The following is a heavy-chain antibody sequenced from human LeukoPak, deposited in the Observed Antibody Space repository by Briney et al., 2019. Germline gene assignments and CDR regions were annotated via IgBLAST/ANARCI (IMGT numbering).Heavy chain of an antibody. J-gene: IGHJ4*02. CDR2: INRDGSQK. CDR1: GLSLSGYW. CDR3: ARDYTCCSGSKCYDRFDY. Sequence: GGALRLSCAPSGLSLSGYWMTWVCQAPGKGVEWVVNINRDGSQKNHVDSVQGRFTISRDNAKNSLYLQMNSLTGEHTAVYYCARDYTCCSGSKCYDRFDYGGQEIRVPLSS. V-gene: IGHV3-7*01. D-gene: IGHD2-15*01.